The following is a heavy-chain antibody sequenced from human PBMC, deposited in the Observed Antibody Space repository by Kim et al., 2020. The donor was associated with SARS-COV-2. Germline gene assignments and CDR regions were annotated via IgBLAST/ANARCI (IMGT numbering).Heavy chain of an antibody. CDR3: ATFSARDLDYGMDV. D-gene: IGHD2-15*01. Sequence: QKFQGRVTMTRDTSISTAYMELSRLRSDDTAVYYCATFSARDLDYGMDVWGQGTTVTVSS. J-gene: IGHJ6*02. V-gene: IGHV1-2*02.